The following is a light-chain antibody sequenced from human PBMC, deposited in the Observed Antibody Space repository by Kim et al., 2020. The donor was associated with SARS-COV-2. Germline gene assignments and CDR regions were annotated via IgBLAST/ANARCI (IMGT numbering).Light chain of an antibody. J-gene: IGLJ1*01. CDR1: NIGSKS. V-gene: IGLV3-21*04. CDR3: QVWDSSSDHYV. Sequence: SYELTQPPSVSVAPGKTARITCGGNNIGSKSVHWYQQKPGQAPVLVIYYDSDRPSGIPERFSGSNSGNTATLTISRVEAGDEADYYCQVWDSSSDHYVFGNGPKVTVL. CDR2: YDS.